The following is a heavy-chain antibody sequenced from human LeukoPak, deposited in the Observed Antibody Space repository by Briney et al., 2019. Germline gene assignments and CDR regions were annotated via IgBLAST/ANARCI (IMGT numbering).Heavy chain of an antibody. Sequence: GGSLRLSCAASGFTFSSYEMNWVRQAPGKGLDWVSYISSSGSTIYYADSVKGRFTISRDNAKNSLYLQMNSLRAEDTAVYYCARGDSGSYYFDYWGQGTLVTVSS. D-gene: IGHD1-26*01. CDR3: ARGDSGSYYFDY. CDR1: GFTFSSYE. J-gene: IGHJ4*02. CDR2: ISSSGSTI. V-gene: IGHV3-48*03.